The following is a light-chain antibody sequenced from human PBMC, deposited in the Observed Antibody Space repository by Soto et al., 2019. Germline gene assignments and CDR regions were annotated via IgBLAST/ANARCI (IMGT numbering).Light chain of an antibody. Sequence: QSALTQPPSASGSPGQSVTISCTGTSSDIGGYNSVSWYQQHPGKAPRLMIYEVNKRPSGVPDHFSGSKSGNTASLTIPGLQAEDEADYYCCSYAGSYAWVFGGGTKLTVL. CDR1: SSDIGGYNS. CDR2: EVN. CDR3: CSYAGSYAWV. J-gene: IGLJ3*02. V-gene: IGLV2-8*01.